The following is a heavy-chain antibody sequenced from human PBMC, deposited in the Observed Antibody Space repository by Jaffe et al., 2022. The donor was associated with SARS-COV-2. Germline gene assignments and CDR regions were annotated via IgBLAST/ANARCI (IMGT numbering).Heavy chain of an antibody. J-gene: IGHJ6*04. CDR1: GGSFSGYY. D-gene: IGHD3-22*01. V-gene: IGHV4-34*01. CDR3: EANYYYDSSGYWMDV. CDR2: INHSGST. Sequence: QVQLQQWGAGLLKPSETLSLTCAVYGGSFSGYYWSWIRQPPGKGLEWIGEINHSGSTNYNPSLKSRVTISVDTSKNQFSLKLSSVTAADTAVYYCEANYYYDSSGYWMDVWGKGTTVTVSS.